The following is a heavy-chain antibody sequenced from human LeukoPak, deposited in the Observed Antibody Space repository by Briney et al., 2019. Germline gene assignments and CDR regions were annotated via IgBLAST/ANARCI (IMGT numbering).Heavy chain of an antibody. D-gene: IGHD6-13*01. CDR2: LNPYNGGT. J-gene: IGHJ5*02. V-gene: IGHV1-2*02. CDR3: ATVPQYSSSWYPILFDP. CDR1: GYIFTGYY. Sequence: GSVKVSCKASGYIFTGYYIHWVRQAPGQGLEWMGCLNPYNGGTNYAQKFQGRVTMTEDTSTDTAYMELSSLRSEDTAVYYCATVPQYSSSWYPILFDPWGQGTLVTVSS.